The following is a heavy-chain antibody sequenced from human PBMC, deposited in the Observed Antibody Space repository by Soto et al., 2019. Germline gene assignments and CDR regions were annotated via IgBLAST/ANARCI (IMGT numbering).Heavy chain of an antibody. D-gene: IGHD3-3*01. CDR3: ARYLTIFGVVIIPGAFDI. J-gene: IGHJ3*02. CDR2: IYYSGST. Sequence: SETLALTCTVXGGSISSYYWSWIRQPPGKGLEWIGYIYYSGSTNYNPSLKSRVTISVDTSKNQFSLKLSSVTAADTAVYYCARYLTIFGVVIIPGAFDIWGQGTMVTVSS. V-gene: IGHV4-59*01. CDR1: GGSISSYY.